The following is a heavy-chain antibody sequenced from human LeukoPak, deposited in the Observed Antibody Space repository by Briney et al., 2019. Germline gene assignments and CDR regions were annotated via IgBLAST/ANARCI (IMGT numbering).Heavy chain of an antibody. Sequence: GASVKVSCKASGYTFTSYYMHRVRQAPGQGLEWMGIINPSGGSTIYAQKFQGRVTMTEDTSTDTAYMELSSLRSEDTAVYYCATERIVGAPYYFDYWGQGTLVTVSS. J-gene: IGHJ4*02. CDR2: INPSGGST. V-gene: IGHV1-46*01. CDR1: GYTFTSYY. CDR3: ATERIVGAPYYFDY. D-gene: IGHD1-26*01.